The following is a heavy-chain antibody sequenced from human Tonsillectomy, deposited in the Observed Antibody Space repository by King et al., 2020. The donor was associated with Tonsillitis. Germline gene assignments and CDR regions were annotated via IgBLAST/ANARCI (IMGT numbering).Heavy chain of an antibody. Sequence: VQLVESGGGLVKPGGSLRLSCAASGFTFSSYSMNWVRQAPGKGLEWVSSISSSGSYIFYAGSVKGRFTISRDNAKNSVFLQMNSLRAADTAIYYCARDGSNELAGAMIDYWGQGTLVTVSS. CDR1: GFTFSSYS. V-gene: IGHV3-21*01. CDR3: ARDGSNELAGAMIDY. J-gene: IGHJ4*02. D-gene: IGHD3-10*01. CDR2: ISSSGSYI.